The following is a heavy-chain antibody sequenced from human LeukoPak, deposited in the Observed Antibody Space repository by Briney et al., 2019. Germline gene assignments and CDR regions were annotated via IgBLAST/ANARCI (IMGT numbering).Heavy chain of an antibody. D-gene: IGHD2-2*01. V-gene: IGHV3-48*04. CDR3: AREDKPAATTMFDY. CDR2: ISSSSSTI. Sequence: GGSLRLSCAASGFTFSSYSMNWVRQAPGKGLEWVSYISSSSSTIYYADSVKGRFTIPRDNAKNSLYLQMNSLRAEDTAVYYCAREDKPAATTMFDYWGQGTLVTVSS. CDR1: GFTFSSYS. J-gene: IGHJ4*02.